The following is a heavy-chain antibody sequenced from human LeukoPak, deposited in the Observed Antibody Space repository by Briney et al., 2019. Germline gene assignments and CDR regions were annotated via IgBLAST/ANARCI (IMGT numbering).Heavy chain of an antibody. Sequence: SETLSLTCTVSGGSISSGDYYWSWIRQPPGKGLEWIACMYYSGSTYYNPSLKSRVTMSADTSKNQLSLKLSSVTAADTAVYYCARPYYYDSRINPWGQGILVTVSS. J-gene: IGHJ5*02. CDR1: GGSISSGDYY. V-gene: IGHV4-30-4*01. D-gene: IGHD3-22*01. CDR3: ARPYYYDSRINP. CDR2: MYYSGST.